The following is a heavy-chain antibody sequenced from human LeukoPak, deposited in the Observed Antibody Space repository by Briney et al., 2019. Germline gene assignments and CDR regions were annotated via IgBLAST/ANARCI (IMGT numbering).Heavy chain of an antibody. J-gene: IGHJ4*02. V-gene: IGHV4-4*07. CDR3: ARDPEGHGYYFDY. CDR2: IHTSGST. D-gene: IGHD3-3*01. CDR1: GGSTSNYF. Sequence: SETLSLTCSVSGGSTSNYFCTWLRQSAGEGLEWIGRIHTSGSTNYNPSLKSRVSMSVGTSKNQFSLKLSSVTAADTAVYYCARDPEGHGYYFDYWGQGALVTVSS.